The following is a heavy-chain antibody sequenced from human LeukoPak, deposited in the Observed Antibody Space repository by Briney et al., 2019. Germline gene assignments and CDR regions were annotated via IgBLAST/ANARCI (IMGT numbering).Heavy chain of an antibody. CDR1: GGTFSSYA. CDR2: IIPIFGIA. Sequence: SVKVSCKASGGTFSSYAISWVRQAPGQGLEWMGRIIPIFGIANYAQKFQGRVTITADKSTSTAYMELSSLRSEDTAVYYCATYYHGSGSYPDVWGQGTTVTVSS. J-gene: IGHJ6*02. D-gene: IGHD3-10*01. V-gene: IGHV1-69*04. CDR3: ATYYHGSGSYPDV.